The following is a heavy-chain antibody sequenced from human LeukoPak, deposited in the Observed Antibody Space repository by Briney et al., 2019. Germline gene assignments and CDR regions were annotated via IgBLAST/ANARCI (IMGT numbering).Heavy chain of an antibody. CDR1: GGSISSHY. D-gene: IGHD1-20*01. J-gene: IGHJ4*02. CDR2: ISYSGST. Sequence: SETLSLTCNVSGGSISSHYWSWIRQPPGKGQEWIGYISYSGSTKYNPSLKSRVTISADTSKNQVSLNLTSVTAADTAVYYCARETISGTTGLDYWGQGTLITVSS. V-gene: IGHV4-59*11. CDR3: ARETISGTTGLDY.